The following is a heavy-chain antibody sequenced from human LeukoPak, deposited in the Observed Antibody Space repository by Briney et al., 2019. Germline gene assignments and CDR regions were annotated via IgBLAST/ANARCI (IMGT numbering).Heavy chain of an antibody. CDR2: INPSGGST. D-gene: IGHD6-19*01. Sequence: ASVKVSCKASGYTFTSYYMHWVRQAPGQGLEWMGIINPSGGSTSYAQKFQGRVTMTRDTSTSTVYMELSSLRAEDTAVYYCASTPRIAVAGLDYWGQGTLVTVSS. CDR3: ASTPRIAVAGLDY. V-gene: IGHV1-46*01. J-gene: IGHJ4*02. CDR1: GYTFTSYY.